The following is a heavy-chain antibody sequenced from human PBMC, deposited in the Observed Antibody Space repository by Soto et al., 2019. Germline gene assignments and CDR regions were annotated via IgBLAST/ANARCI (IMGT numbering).Heavy chain of an antibody. CDR1: GASISHHY. D-gene: IGHD6-19*01. CDR3: ATGGGWLTDY. V-gene: IGHV4-59*11. Sequence: QVQLQESGPRLMKPSETLSLTCTVSGASISHHYCQWFRQPPGKGLEWIGYIHNTGGTNYNPSLKSPVTISLETAKNQFSLKLTSVTVADTAVYYCATGGGWLTDYWGQGIRVTVSS. J-gene: IGHJ4*02. CDR2: IHNTGGT.